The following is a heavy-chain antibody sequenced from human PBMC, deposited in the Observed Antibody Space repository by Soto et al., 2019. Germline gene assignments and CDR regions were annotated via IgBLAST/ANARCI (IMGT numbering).Heavy chain of an antibody. CDR3: ARGGELAGWRPFDS. J-gene: IGHJ4*02. CDR1: GGTFNTYG. V-gene: IGHV1-69*01. CDR2: IIPLFGTT. Sequence: QVHLVQSGAEVKKPGSSVKVSCRASGGTFNTYGFNWVRQAPGQGLEWMGGIIPLFGTTTYAQNFQGRVTITADQSTTAAYMEMSGLSSEDTAVYFWARGGELAGWRPFDSWGQGTLVTVSS. D-gene: IGHD6-19*01.